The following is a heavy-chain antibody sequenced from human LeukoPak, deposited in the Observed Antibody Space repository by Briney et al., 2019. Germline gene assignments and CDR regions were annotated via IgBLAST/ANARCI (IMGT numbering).Heavy chain of an antibody. Sequence: PSETLSLTCTVSGGSISSYYWSWIRQPPGKGLEWIGYIYTSGSTNYNPSLKSRVTISVDTSKNQFSLKLSSVTAADTAVYYCARSGYYSIHAFDIWGQGTKVTVSS. CDR3: ARSGYYSIHAFDI. CDR2: IYTSGST. V-gene: IGHV4-4*09. J-gene: IGHJ3*02. D-gene: IGHD3-10*01. CDR1: GGSISSYY.